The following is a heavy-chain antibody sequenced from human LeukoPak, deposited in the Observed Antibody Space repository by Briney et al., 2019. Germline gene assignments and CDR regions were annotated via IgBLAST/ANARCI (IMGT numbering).Heavy chain of an antibody. CDR3: ARASGSYWWFDS. J-gene: IGHJ5*01. CDR2: INPNSGGT. V-gene: IGHV1-2*02. CDR1: GYTFTGYY. Sequence: VASVKVSCKASGYTFTGYYMHWVRQAPGQGLEWMGWINPNSGGTNYAQKFQGRVTMTRDTSISTVYMELSSLRSEDTAVYYCARASGSYWWFDSWGQETLVTVSS. D-gene: IGHD1-26*01.